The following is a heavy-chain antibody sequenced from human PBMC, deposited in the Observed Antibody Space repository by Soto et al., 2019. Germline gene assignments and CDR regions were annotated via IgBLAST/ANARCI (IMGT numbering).Heavy chain of an antibody. V-gene: IGHV4-39*01. J-gene: IGHJ3*02. CDR2: IYYIGST. CDR1: GVSISTTSYY. Sequence: PSEALSITCTVSGVSISTTSYYWGWFRQPPGKGLEWIGSIYYIGSTYYNPSLKSRVTISVDTSKNQFSLMLNSVTAADTAVFYCARSWGGSYIDAFDIWGQGTLVTVSS. D-gene: IGHD1-26*01. CDR3: ARSWGGSYIDAFDI.